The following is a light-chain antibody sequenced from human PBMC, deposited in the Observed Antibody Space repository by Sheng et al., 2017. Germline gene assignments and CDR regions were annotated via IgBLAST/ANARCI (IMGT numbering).Light chain of an antibody. CDR1: SSNIGSNP. V-gene: IGLV1-44*01. CDR2: SSY. J-gene: IGLJ3*02. CDR3: AAWDDSLNGWV. Sequence: QSVLTQPPSASGTPGQRVTISCSGSSSNIGSNPVNWYQQLPGTAPKLLIYSSYQRPSGVPDRFSGSKSGTSASLAISGLQSEDEADYYCAAWDDSLNGWVFGGGTKLTVL.